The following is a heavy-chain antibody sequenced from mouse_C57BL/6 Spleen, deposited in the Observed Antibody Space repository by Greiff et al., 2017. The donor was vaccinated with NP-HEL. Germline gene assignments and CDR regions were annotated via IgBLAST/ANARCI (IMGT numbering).Heavy chain of an antibody. D-gene: IGHD1-1*01. CDR2: ISNGGGST. CDR1: GFTFSDYY. V-gene: IGHV5-12*01. CDR3: ASGSSPYYYAMDY. J-gene: IGHJ4*01. Sequence: EVKLQESGGGLVQPGGSLKLSCAASGFTFSDYYMYWVRQTPEKRLEWVAYISNGGGSTYYPDTVKGRFTISRDNAKNTLYLQMSRLTSEDTAMYYCASGSSPYYYAMDYWGKGTSVTVSS.